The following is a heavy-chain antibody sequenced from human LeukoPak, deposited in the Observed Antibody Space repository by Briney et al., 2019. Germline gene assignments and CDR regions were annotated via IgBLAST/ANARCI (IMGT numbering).Heavy chain of an antibody. CDR1: GYTFTGYY. CDR3: ARGPPLKAFGFDS. V-gene: IGHV1-2*02. Sequence: GASVKVSCKASGYTFTGYYMHWVRQAPGQGLEWTGWINPNSGGTNYAQKFQGRVTMTRDTSISTAYMELSRLRSDDTAVYYCARGPPLKAFGFDSWGQGTLVTVSS. CDR2: INPNSGGT. J-gene: IGHJ5*02.